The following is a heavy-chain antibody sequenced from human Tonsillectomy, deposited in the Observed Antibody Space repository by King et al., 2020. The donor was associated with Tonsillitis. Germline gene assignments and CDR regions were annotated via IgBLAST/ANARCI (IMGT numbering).Heavy chain of an antibody. CDR1: GGSISSYY. CDR3: ARGGGDSSDYYYYFDY. V-gene: IGHV4-59*01. D-gene: IGHD3-22*01. CDR2: ICYSGST. Sequence: QLQESGPGLVKPSETLSLTCSVSGGSISSYYWSWIRQPPGKGLEWIGYICYSGSTNYNPSLNSRVTISVDTSKNQFSLKLSSVTAADTAVYYCARGGGDSSDYYYYFDYWGQGTLVTVSS. J-gene: IGHJ4*02.